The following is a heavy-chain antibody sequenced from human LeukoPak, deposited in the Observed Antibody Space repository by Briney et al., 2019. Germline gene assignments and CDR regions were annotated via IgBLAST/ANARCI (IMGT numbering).Heavy chain of an antibody. CDR3: ARDSSHYYDSSGYYYGGAFDI. V-gene: IGHV3-30*04. D-gene: IGHD3-22*01. J-gene: IGHJ3*02. CDR1: GFTFSSYA. CDR2: ISYDGSNK. Sequence: PGGSLRLSCAASGFTFSSYAMHWVRQAPGKGLEWVAVISYDGSNKYYADSVMGRFTISRDNSKNTLYLQMNSLRAEDTAVYYCARDSSHYYDSSGYYYGGAFDIWGQGTMVTVSS.